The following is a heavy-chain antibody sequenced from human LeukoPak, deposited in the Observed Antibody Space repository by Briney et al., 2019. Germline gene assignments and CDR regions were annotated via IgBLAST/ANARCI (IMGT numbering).Heavy chain of an antibody. CDR3: ASFRGGDSGSAQPVDY. D-gene: IGHD1-26*01. V-gene: IGHV4-34*01. J-gene: IGHJ4*02. CDR1: GGSISSYY. Sequence: SETLSLTCTVSGGSISSYYWSWIRQPPGKGLEWIGEINHSGSTNYNPSLKSRVTISVDTSKNQFSLKLSSVTAADTAVYYCASFRGGDSGSAQPVDYWGQGTLVTVSS. CDR2: INHSGST.